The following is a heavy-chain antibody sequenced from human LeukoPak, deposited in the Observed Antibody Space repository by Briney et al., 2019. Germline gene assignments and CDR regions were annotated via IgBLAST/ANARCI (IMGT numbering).Heavy chain of an antibody. J-gene: IGHJ4*02. CDR2: INHRGST. V-gene: IGHV4-34*01. Sequence: KGLXGIGEINHRGSTNYNPSLKSRVTISVDTSKNQFSLKLSSVTAADTAVYYCARRGYSSGWSFDYWGQGTLVTVSS. CDR3: ARRGYSSGWSFDY. D-gene: IGHD6-19*01.